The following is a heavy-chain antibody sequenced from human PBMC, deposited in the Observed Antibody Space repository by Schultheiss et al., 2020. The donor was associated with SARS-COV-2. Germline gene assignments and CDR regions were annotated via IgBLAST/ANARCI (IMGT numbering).Heavy chain of an antibody. V-gene: IGHV3-64*04. CDR3: ARDNGLEPDY. CDR1: GFTFSSYA. D-gene: IGHD3-16*01. Sequence: GGSLRLSCAASGFTFSSYAMHWVRQAPGKGLEYVSAISSNGGSTYYADSVKGRFTISRDNSKNTLYLQMNSLRAEDTAVYYCARDNGLEPDYWGQGTLVTVSS. CDR2: ISSNGGST. J-gene: IGHJ4*02.